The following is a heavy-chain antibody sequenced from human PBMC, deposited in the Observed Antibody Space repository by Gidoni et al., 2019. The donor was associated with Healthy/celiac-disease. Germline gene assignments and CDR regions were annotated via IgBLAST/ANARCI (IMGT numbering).Heavy chain of an antibody. D-gene: IGHD6-6*01. Sequence: EVQLLESGGGLVQPGGSLRLSCAASGFTFSSDAMSWVRQVPGKGLEWVSAISGSGGSTYYADSVKGRFTISRDNSKNTLYLQMNSLRAEDTAVYYCAKGGGQLVSKTYYFDYWGQGTLVTVSS. V-gene: IGHV3-23*01. CDR1: GFTFSSDA. J-gene: IGHJ4*02. CDR2: ISGSGGST. CDR3: AKGGGQLVSKTYYFDY.